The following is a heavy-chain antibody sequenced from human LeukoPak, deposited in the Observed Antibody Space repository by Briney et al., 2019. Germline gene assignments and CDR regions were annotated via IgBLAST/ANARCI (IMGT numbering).Heavy chain of an antibody. CDR2: INHSGST. D-gene: IGHD3-10*01. CDR1: GGSFSGYY. V-gene: IGHV4-34*01. Sequence: SETLSLTCAVYGGSFSGYYWSWIRQPPGKGLEWIGEINHSGSTNYNPSLKSRVTISVDTSKNQFSLKLSSVTAADTAVYYCASLGDSGDSNYWGQGTLVTVSS. J-gene: IGHJ4*02. CDR3: ASLGDSGDSNY.